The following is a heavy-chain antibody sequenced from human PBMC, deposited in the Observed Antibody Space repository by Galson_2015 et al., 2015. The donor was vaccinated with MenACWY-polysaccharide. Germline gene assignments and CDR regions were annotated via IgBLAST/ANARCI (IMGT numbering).Heavy chain of an antibody. CDR3: ARNPSRLDIAAASH. D-gene: IGHD6-13*01. CDR2: IRNDEVSK. CDR1: GFNFRGNG. V-gene: IGHV3-30*02. Sequence: LRLSCAASGFNFRGNGMPWLRQAPGKGLEWVALIRNDEVSKHYIDAVKGRFAISRDNSKNTVYLEMNSLRPEDTAVYYCARNPSRLDIAAASHWGQGALVTVSS. J-gene: IGHJ4*02.